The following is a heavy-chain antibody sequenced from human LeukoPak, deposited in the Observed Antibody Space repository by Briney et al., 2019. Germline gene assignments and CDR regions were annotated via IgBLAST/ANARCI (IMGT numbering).Heavy chain of an antibody. V-gene: IGHV4-59*01. CDR1: GGSISSYY. D-gene: IGHD3-16*02. CDR2: IYYSGST. Sequence: SETLSLTCTVSGGSISSYYWSWIRQPPGKGLEWIGYIYYSGSTNYNPSLKSRVTISVDTSKNQFSLKLSSVTAADTAVYYCAREFYDYVWGSYRFDYWGQGILVTVSS. J-gene: IGHJ4*02. CDR3: AREFYDYVWGSYRFDY.